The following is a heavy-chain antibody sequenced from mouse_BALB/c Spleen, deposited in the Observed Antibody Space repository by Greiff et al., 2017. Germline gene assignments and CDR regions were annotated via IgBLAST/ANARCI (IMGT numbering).Heavy chain of an antibody. CDR2: ISSGSSTI. J-gene: IGHJ4*01. V-gene: IGHV5-17*02. CDR3: ARRRYGSSYGAMDY. CDR1: GFTFSSFG. D-gene: IGHD1-1*01. Sequence: EVKLEESGGGLVQPGGSRKLSCAASGFTFSSFGMHWVRQAPEKGLEWVAYISSGSSTIYYADTVKGRFTIARDNPKNTLFLQMTSLRSEDTAMYYCARRRYGSSYGAMDYWGQGTSVTVSS.